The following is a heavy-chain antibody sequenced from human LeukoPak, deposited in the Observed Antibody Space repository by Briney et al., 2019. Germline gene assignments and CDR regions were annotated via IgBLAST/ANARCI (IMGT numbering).Heavy chain of an antibody. J-gene: IGHJ4*02. V-gene: IGHV4-38-2*02. Sequence: SETLSLTCTVSGGAISSGYCWGWIRQPPGKGLEWIGSIYHSGSTYYNPSLKSRVTISVDTSKNQFSLKLSSVTAADTAVYYCAHLGYSSGRGVDYWGQGTLVTVSS. CDR1: GGAISSGYC. CDR3: AHLGYSSGRGVDY. CDR2: IYHSGST. D-gene: IGHD6-25*01.